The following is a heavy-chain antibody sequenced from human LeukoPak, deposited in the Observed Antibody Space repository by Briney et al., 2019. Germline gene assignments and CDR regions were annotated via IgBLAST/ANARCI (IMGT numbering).Heavy chain of an antibody. Sequence: ASVKVSCKVSGYNLIELSMHWVRQAPGKGLEWMGGFDPKDAKTVHAPKFQGRVTMTEDTSTDTAYMELTSLTSEDTAVYYCATSRNEASELSVSSGYEFDNWGQGTLVTVSS. CDR3: ATSRNEASELSVSSGYEFDN. V-gene: IGHV1-24*01. CDR2: FDPKDAKT. D-gene: IGHD5-12*01. CDR1: GYNLIELS. J-gene: IGHJ4*02.